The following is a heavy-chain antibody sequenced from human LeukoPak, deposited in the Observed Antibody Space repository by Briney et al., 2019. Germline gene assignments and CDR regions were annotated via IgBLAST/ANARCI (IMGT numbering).Heavy chain of an antibody. D-gene: IGHD2-15*01. CDR1: GFTFSSYG. Sequence: GGSLRLSCAASGFTFSSYGMHWVRQGPGKGLEWVAVISYDGSNKYYADSVKGRFTISRDNSKNTLYLQMNSLRAEDTAVYYCAKVPCSGGSCYLDYWGQGTLATVSS. CDR2: ISYDGSNK. CDR3: AKVPCSGGSCYLDY. V-gene: IGHV3-30*18. J-gene: IGHJ4*02.